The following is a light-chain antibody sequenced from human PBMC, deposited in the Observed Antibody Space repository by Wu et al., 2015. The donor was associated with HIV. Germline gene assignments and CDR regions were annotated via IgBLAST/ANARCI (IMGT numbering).Light chain of an antibody. J-gene: IGKJ4*01. V-gene: IGKV1-33*01. CDR3: QQYDSLMIT. CDR1: QDIDKY. CDR2: DAS. Sequence: DIQMTQSPSSLSASVGDRVTITCQASQDIDKYLSWYQQKAGKAPKLLIYDASNLETGVTSRFSGSGFGTTFTFTISNLQPEDIATYYCQQYDSLMITFGGGTKVEIK.